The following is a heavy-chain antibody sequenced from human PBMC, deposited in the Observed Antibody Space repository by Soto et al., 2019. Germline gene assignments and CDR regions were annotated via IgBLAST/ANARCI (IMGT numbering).Heavy chain of an antibody. D-gene: IGHD4-17*01. CDR1: GFTFSDYW. J-gene: IGHJ4*02. V-gene: IGHV3-7*01. CDR3: ARPYDYGDYRPNDF. CDR2: IQQDGSEK. Sequence: DVQLVESGGGLVQPGGSLRLSCAASGFTFSDYWMTWVRQAPGKGLEWVASIQQDGSEKYYVDSVKGRFTISRDNPKNSLYLQMNSMRAEDTAVYYCARPYDYGDYRPNDFWGQGTLVTVSS.